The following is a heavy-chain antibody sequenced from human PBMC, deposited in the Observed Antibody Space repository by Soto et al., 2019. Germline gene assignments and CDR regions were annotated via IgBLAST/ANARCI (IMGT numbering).Heavy chain of an antibody. D-gene: IGHD6-13*01. V-gene: IGHV6-1*01. CDR1: GDSVSSNSAA. CDR3: ARARSSSWSYYYYGMDV. Sequence: SQTLSLTCAISGDSVSSNSAAWNWIRQSPSRGLEWLGRTYYRSKWYNDYAVSVKSRITINPDTSKNQFSLKLSSVTAADTAVYYCARARSSSWSYYYYGMDVWGQGTTVTVSS. CDR2: TYYRSKWYN. J-gene: IGHJ6*02.